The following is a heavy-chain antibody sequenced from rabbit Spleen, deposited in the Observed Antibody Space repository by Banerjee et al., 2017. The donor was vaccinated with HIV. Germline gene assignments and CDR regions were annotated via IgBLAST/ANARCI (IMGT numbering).Heavy chain of an antibody. CDR2: INVVTGKA. CDR3: ARDTSSSFSSYGMDL. D-gene: IGHD1-1*01. J-gene: IGHJ6*01. V-gene: IGHV1S45*01. Sequence: QEQLVESGGGLVKPGASLTLTCEASGFPFSEKAVMCWVRQAPGKGLTWIACINVVTGKAVYASWARGRFTCSKTSSTTVTLQMTRLTAADTATYFCARDTSSSFSSYGMDLWGPGTLVTVS. CDR1: GFPFSEKAV.